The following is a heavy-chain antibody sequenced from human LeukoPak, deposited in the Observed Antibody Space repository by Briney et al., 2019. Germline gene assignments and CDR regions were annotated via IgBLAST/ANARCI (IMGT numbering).Heavy chain of an antibody. Sequence: SVKVSCKASGGTFSSHAISWVRQAPGQGLEWMGRFIPPLDIALYAQTFQGRVTITADKATTTAYMELTSLRSEDTATYYCARIRTGTTYYYAMDVWGQGTTVTVSS. CDR3: ARIRTGTTYYYAMDV. D-gene: IGHD1-1*01. V-gene: IGHV1-69*04. CDR1: GGTFSSHA. J-gene: IGHJ6*02. CDR2: FIPPLDIA.